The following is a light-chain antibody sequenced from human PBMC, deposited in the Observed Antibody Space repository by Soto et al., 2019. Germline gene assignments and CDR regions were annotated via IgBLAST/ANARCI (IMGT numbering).Light chain of an antibody. CDR3: SSYAGSNHYV. V-gene: IGLV2-8*01. CDR1: SSDVGGYNY. J-gene: IGLJ1*01. CDR2: EVS. Sequence: QSVLTQPPSASGSPGQSVTISCTGTSSDVGGYNYVSWYQQHPGKAPKLMIFEVSERPSGVPDRFVGSKSDNTASLTVSGLQAEDEADYYCSSYAGSNHYVFGSGTKVTVL.